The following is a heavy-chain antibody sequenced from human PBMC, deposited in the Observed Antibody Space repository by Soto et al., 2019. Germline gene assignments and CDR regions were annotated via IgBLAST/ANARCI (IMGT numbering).Heavy chain of an antibody. Sequence: ASVKVSCKASGYTFTSYGISWVRQAPGQGLEWMGWINAYNGNTNYAQKLQGRVTMTTDTSTSTAYMELRSLRSDDTAVYYCAAPLYDSSGYYYDYWGQGTLVTVSS. CDR3: AAPLYDSSGYYYDY. CDR2: INAYNGNT. V-gene: IGHV1-18*01. J-gene: IGHJ4*02. D-gene: IGHD3-22*01. CDR1: GYTFTSYG.